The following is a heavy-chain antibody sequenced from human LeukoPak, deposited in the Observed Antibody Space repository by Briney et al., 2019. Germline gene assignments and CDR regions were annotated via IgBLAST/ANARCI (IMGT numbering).Heavy chain of an antibody. V-gene: IGHV1-3*03. CDR1: GYTFTSYA. CDR3: ARAGEYCSGGSCYSSNWLDP. D-gene: IGHD2-15*01. CDR2: INAGNGNT. J-gene: IGHJ5*02. Sequence: ASVKVSCKASGYTFTSYAMHWVRQAPGQRLEWMGWINAGNGNTKYSQEFQGRVTISRDTSASTAYMELSSLRSEDMAVYYCARAGEYCSGGSCYSSNWLDPWGQGTLVTVSS.